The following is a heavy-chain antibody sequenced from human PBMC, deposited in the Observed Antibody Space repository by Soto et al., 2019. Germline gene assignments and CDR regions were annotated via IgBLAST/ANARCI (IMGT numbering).Heavy chain of an antibody. D-gene: IGHD3-10*01. J-gene: IGHJ4*02. CDR3: ARGGSGSGFDY. CDR1: GYTFTTYD. V-gene: IGHV1-18*04. Sequence: QVQLVQSGAEVQKPGASVKVSCKASGYTFTTYDISWVRQAPGQGLEWMGWISGNNGNTNYAQKLQGRVTMTRDTSTSTAYMDLRSPRSDDTAVYYCARGGSGSGFDYWGQGTLVTVSS. CDR2: ISGNNGNT.